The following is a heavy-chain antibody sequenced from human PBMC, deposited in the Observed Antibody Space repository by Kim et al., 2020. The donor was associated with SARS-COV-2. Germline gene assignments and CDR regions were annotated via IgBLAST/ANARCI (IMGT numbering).Heavy chain of an antibody. CDR2: IKHDGSET. D-gene: IGHD6-19*01. CDR3: ARGSGWLVEH. CDR1: GFTSTSHW. J-gene: IGHJ1*01. V-gene: IGHV3-7*05. Sequence: GGSLRLSCAASGFTSTSHWMNWVRQTPGKGLEWVANIKHDGSETYYVDSVKGRFTISRDSAKSSMYLQMNSLSADDTAVYYCARGSGWLVEHWGQGTLVTVSS.